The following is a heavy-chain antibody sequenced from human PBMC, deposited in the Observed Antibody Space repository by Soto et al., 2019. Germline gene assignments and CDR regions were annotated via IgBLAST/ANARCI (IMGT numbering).Heavy chain of an antibody. Sequence: TLSLTCAVSGGSIISGRYYWGWIRQHPGKGLEWIGYIYYNGSPYYNPSLKSRVTISLDTSKNQFSMNLRSETAADTAVYYCARCVRGDSGYDPPDYWGQGTLVTVSS. CDR2: IYYNGSP. CDR3: ARCVRGDSGYDPPDY. CDR1: GGSIISGRYY. V-gene: IGHV4-31*11. J-gene: IGHJ4*02. D-gene: IGHD5-12*01.